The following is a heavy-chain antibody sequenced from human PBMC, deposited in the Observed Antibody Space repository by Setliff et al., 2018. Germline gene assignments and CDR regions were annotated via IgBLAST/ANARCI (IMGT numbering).Heavy chain of an antibody. Sequence: HGESLKISCQGSGYTFARHWIAWVRQMPGKGLEWMAIIYPGDSETRYNPSFQGQVTISADKSINTAYLQWSSLKASDTAIYFCARRTGFAVAGFDHWGRGTLVTVSS. CDR3: ARRTGFAVAGFDH. CDR1: GYTFARHW. V-gene: IGHV5-51*01. J-gene: IGHJ4*01. CDR2: IYPGDSET. D-gene: IGHD6-19*01.